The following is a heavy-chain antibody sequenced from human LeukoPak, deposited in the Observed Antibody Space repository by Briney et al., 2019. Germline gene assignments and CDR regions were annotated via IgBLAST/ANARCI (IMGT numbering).Heavy chain of an antibody. CDR1: GYTFTSYG. CDR2: IIPIFGTA. D-gene: IGHD6-19*01. J-gene: IGHJ4*02. Sequence: SVKVSCKASGYTFTSYGISWVRQAPGQGLEWMGGIIPIFGTANYAQKFQGRVTITADESTSTAYMELSSLRSEDTAVYYCARDRDSSGMFDYWGQGTLVTVSS. V-gene: IGHV1-69*13. CDR3: ARDRDSSGMFDY.